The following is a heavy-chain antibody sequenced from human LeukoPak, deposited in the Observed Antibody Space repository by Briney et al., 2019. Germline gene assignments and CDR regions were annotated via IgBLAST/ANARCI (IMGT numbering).Heavy chain of an antibody. V-gene: IGHV4-34*01. CDR3: ALTYYYDSSGTFGY. CDR1: GGSFSGYY. J-gene: IGHJ4*02. Sequence: SETLSLTCAVYGGSFSGYYWSWIRQPPGKGLEWIGEINHSGSTNYNPSLKSRVTISVDTSKNQFSLKLSSVTAADTAVYYCALTYYYDSSGTFGYWGQGTLVTVSS. D-gene: IGHD3-22*01. CDR2: INHSGST.